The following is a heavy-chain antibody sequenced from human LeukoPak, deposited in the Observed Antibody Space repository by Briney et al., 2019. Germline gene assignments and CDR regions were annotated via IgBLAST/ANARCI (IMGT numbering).Heavy chain of an antibody. CDR3: ARGEQLESSCYSY. J-gene: IGHJ4*02. CDR2: INPNSGGT. V-gene: IGHV1-2*02. D-gene: IGHD2-15*01. Sequence: ASVKVSCKASGYTFTGYYMHWVRQAPGQGLEWMGWINPNSGGTNYAQKFQGRVTMTRDTSISTAYMELSRLRSDDTAVYYCARGEQLESSCYSYWGQGTLVTVSS. CDR1: GYTFTGYY.